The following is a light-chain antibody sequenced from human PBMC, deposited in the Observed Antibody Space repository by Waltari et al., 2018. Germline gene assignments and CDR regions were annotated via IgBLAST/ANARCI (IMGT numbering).Light chain of an antibody. CDR2: GAS. J-gene: IGKJ3*01. V-gene: IGKV3-20*01. CDR3: QQYPPI. Sequence: EIMLTHPQATLSWSPGERATLSCRASQSVSSSYLAWYQQKPGQAPRLLIYGASSRATGIPDRFSGSGSGTDFTLTISRLEPEDFAVYYCQQYPPIFGPGTKVDIK. CDR1: QSVSSSY.